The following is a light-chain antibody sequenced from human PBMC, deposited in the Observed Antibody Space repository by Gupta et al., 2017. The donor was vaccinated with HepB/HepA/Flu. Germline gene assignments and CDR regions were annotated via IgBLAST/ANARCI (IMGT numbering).Light chain of an antibody. J-gene: IGKJ4*01. CDR2: GAA. CDR1: QSFSSI. Sequence: EIVMTQSPATLSVSPGERAALSDRAGQSFSSILAWYQQKQGQDPRFRIDGAATRATVIQAMFSGRWSGTDFTHTYSSLESEYFAVEYCQHENYWTITCGRGTKL. V-gene: IGKV3-15*01. CDR3: QHENYWTIT.